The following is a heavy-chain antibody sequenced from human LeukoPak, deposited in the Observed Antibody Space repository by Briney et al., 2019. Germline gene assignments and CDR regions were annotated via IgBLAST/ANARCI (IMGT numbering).Heavy chain of an antibody. CDR2: INPSGGST. D-gene: IGHD1-26*01. CDR3: ARWGSGSGWDHFDY. V-gene: IGHV1-46*01. CDR1: GGTFSSYA. J-gene: IGHJ4*02. Sequence: ASVKVSCKAFGGTFSSYAISWVRQAPGQGLEWMGIINPSGGSTSYAQKFQGRVTMTRDTSTSTVYMELSSLRSEDTAVYYCARWGSGSGWDHFDYWGQGTLVTVSS.